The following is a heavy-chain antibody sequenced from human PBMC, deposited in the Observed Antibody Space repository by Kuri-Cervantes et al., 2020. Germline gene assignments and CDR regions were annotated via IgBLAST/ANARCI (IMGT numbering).Heavy chain of an antibody. D-gene: IGHD2/OR15-2a*01. Sequence: SETLSLTCSVSGGSIYSGDYHWTWIRQAPGKGLEWIGEINHSGSTNYNPSLKSRVTMSVDKSKNELSLNLMSVTAADTAVYYCARDERLFYASAAYSTFDSWGPGIRVTVSS. V-gene: IGHV4-61*08. CDR3: ARDERLFYASAAYSTFDS. J-gene: IGHJ4*02. CDR1: GGSIYSGDYH. CDR2: INHSGST.